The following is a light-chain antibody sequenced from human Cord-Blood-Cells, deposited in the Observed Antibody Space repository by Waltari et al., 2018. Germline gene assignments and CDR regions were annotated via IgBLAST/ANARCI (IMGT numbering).Light chain of an antibody. V-gene: IGLV2-23*01. CDR1: SSDVGSYNL. Sequence: QSALTQPASVSGSPGQSITISCTGTSSDVGSYNLVSWYQQHPGNAPKRMIYEGSKRPSGVSNRFSGSKSGNTASLTISGLQAEDEADYYCCSYAGSSTLVFGGGTKLTVL. J-gene: IGLJ3*02. CDR3: CSYAGSSTLV. CDR2: EGS.